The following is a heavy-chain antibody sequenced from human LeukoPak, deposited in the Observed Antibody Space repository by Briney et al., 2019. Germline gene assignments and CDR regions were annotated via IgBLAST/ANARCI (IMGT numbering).Heavy chain of an antibody. CDR2: IGWNSGSI. CDR3: ARVGIRYYFDY. CDR1: GFIFDDYV. J-gene: IGHJ4*02. V-gene: IGHV3-9*01. Sequence: PGGSLRLSCAASGFIFDDYVMHWVRQAPGRGLEWVSGIGWNSGSIGYAESVKGRFTISRDNAKNSLYLQMNSLRAEDTAVYYCARVGIRYYFDYWGQGTLVTVSS.